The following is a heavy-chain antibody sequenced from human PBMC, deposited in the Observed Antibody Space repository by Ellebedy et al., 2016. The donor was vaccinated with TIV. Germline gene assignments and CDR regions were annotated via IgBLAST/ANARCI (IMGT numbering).Heavy chain of an antibody. CDR3: ARDGAAYCGGDCSTPFDY. J-gene: IGHJ4*02. CDR1: GFTFSSFS. CDR2: ISSDSNSK. D-gene: IGHD2-21*02. V-gene: IGHV3-48*02. Sequence: GESLKISCAASGFTFSSFSMNWVRQAPGKGLEWVSYISSDSNSKYYADSVKGRFTIYRDNAKNSLWLQMNSLRDEDTALYYCARDGAAYCGGDCSTPFDYWGQGTLVTVSS.